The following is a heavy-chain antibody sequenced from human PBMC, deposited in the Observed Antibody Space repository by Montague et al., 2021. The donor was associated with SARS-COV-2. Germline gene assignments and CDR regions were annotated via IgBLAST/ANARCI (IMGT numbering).Heavy chain of an antibody. V-gene: IGHV3-53*04. J-gene: IGHJ6*02. CDR3: ARDNGDYEGGYYYGMDV. Sequence: SLSLSCAASGFTVSSNYMSWVRQAPGKGLEWVSVIYSGGSTYYADSVKGRFTISRHNSKNTLYLQMNSLRAEDTAVYYCARDNGDYEGGYYYGMDVWGQGTTVTVSS. CDR2: IYSGGST. CDR1: GFTVSSNY. D-gene: IGHD4-17*01.